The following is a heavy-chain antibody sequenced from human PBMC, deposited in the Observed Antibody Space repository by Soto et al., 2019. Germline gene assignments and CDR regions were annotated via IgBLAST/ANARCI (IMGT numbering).Heavy chain of an antibody. CDR1: GFTFSSSG. D-gene: IGHD6-19*01. V-gene: IGHV3-33*01. Sequence: QVQLVESGGGVVQPGGSLRLSCAASGFTFSSSGMHWVRQAPGKGLEWVALIWYDGSEKYYADSVKGRFTISRDNSKNTLYLQMNSLRAEDTAVYYCARGPYSGGFDYWGQGTLVTVSS. J-gene: IGHJ4*02. CDR2: IWYDGSEK. CDR3: ARGPYSGGFDY.